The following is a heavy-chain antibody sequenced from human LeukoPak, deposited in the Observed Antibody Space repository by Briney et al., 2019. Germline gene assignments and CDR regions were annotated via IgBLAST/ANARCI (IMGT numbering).Heavy chain of an antibody. Sequence: SETLSLTCTVSGGSIGTYSWNWIRQPPGRGLEWIGYIYYSGTTNYNPSLKSRVTISVDTSKNQFSLKLSSVTAADTAVYYCARGGTEWLLYYYFDYWGQGTLVTVSS. V-gene: IGHV4-59*12. D-gene: IGHD3-3*01. J-gene: IGHJ4*02. CDR1: GGSIGTYS. CDR2: IYYSGTT. CDR3: ARGGTEWLLYYYFDY.